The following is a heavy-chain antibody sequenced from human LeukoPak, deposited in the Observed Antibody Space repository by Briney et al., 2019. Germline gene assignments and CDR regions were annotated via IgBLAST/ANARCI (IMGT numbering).Heavy chain of an antibody. V-gene: IGHV4-39*01. CDR1: GGSISSSSYY. CDR2: IYYSGST. J-gene: IGHJ4*02. CDR3: ARRSVVTADFDY. D-gene: IGHD2-21*02. Sequence: SETLSLTCTVSGGSISSSSYYWGWIRQPPGKGLEWIGYIYYSGSTYYNPSLKSRVTISVDTSKNQFSLKLSSVTAADTAVYYCARRSVVTADFDYWGQGTLVTVSS.